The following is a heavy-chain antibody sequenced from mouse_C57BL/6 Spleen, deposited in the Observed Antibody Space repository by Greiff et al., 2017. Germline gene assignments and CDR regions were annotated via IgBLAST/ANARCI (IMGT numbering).Heavy chain of an antibody. CDR3: TTARQLRPYVGYFDY. CDR1: GFNIKDYY. CDR2: IDPEDGDT. Sequence: VQLQQSGAELVRPGASVKLSCTASGFNIKDYYMHWVKQRPEQGLEWIGRIDPEDGDTEYAPKFQGKATMTADTSSNTAYLQRSSLTSEDTAVYYCTTARQLRPYVGYFDYWGQGTTLTVSS. V-gene: IGHV14-1*01. D-gene: IGHD3-2*02. J-gene: IGHJ2*01.